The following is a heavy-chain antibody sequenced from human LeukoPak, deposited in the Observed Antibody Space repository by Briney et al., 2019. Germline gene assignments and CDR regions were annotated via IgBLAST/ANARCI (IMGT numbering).Heavy chain of an antibody. J-gene: IGHJ4*02. CDR1: GFTFSSYA. D-gene: IGHD3-22*01. Sequence: GGSLRLSCAASGFTFSSYAMSWVRQAPGKGLEWVSAISGSGGSTYYADSVKGRFTISRDNSKNTLYLQMNSLRAEDTAVYYCAKGIKRLFIGYYFDYWGQGTLVTVSS. CDR2: ISGSGGST. V-gene: IGHV3-23*01. CDR3: AKGIKRLFIGYYFDY.